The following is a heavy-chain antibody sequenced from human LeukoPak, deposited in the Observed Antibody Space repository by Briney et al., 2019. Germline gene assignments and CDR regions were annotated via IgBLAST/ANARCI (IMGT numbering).Heavy chain of an antibody. D-gene: IGHD3-22*01. CDR3: ARAKID. CDR2: INEAGSGS. Sequence: GGSLRLSCAASGLSFNSFALTWVRQTPGKGLEWVGNINEAGSGSNYVDSVKGRYTISRDNAKNSLWLQMNSLRVEDTGVYFCARAKIDWGQGTLVTVSS. CDR1: GLSFNSFA. V-gene: IGHV3-7*03. J-gene: IGHJ4*02.